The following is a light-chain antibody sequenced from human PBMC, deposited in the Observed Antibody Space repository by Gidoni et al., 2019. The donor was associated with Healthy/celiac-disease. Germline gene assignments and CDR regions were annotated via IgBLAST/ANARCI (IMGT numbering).Light chain of an antibody. J-gene: IGLJ3*02. CDR3: QSADSSGTYWV. V-gene: IGLV3-25*03. CDR1: ALPKQY. Sequence: SYELTPPPSVSVSTGQTARITCSGDALPKQYASWYQQKPGQAPVRVIYKDSERPSGIPERFSGSSSGTTVTLTISGVQAEDEADYYCQSADSSGTYWVFGGGTKLTVL. CDR2: KDS.